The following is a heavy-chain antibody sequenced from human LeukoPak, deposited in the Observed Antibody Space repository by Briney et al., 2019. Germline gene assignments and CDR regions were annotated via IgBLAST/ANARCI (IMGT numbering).Heavy chain of an antibody. Sequence: GASVKVSCKASGYTFTGYYMHWVRQAPGQGLEWMGWINPNSGGTNYAQKFQGRVTMTRDTSISTAYMELSRLRSDDTAVYYCARVGEGAKYHGRGSGEDYWGQGTLVTVSS. CDR3: ARVGEGAKYHGRGSGEDY. D-gene: IGHD1-26*01. CDR2: INPNSGGT. CDR1: GYTFTGYY. J-gene: IGHJ4*02. V-gene: IGHV1-2*02.